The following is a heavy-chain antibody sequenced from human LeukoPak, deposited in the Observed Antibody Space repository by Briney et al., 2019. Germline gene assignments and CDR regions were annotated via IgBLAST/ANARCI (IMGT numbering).Heavy chain of an antibody. V-gene: IGHV4-59*08. CDR2: IYYSGST. CDR1: GGSISSYY. Sequence: SETLSLTCTVSGGSISSYYWSWIRQPPGKGLEWIGYIYYSGSTNYNPSLKSRVTISVDTSKNQVSLKLSSVTAADTAVYYCARHFCSGDNCYYFNYWGQGTLVTVSS. D-gene: IGHD2-15*01. CDR3: ARHFCSGDNCYYFNY. J-gene: IGHJ4*02.